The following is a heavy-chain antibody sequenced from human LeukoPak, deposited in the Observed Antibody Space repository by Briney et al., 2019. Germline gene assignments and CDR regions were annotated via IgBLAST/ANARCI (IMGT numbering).Heavy chain of an antibody. V-gene: IGHV1-69*05. J-gene: IGHJ4*02. CDR3: ARDRVGATVRFDY. CDR1: GGTFSSYA. CDR2: IIPIFGTA. Sequence: ASVKVSCKASGGTFSSYAISWVRQAPGQGLEWMGGIIPIFGTANYAQKFQGRVTITTDESTSTAYMELNSLRSKDTAVYYCARDRVGATVRFDYWGQGTLVTVSS. D-gene: IGHD1-26*01.